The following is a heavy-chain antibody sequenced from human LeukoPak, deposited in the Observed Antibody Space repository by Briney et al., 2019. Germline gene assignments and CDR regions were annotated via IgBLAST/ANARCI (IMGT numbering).Heavy chain of an antibody. V-gene: IGHV3-23*01. CDR1: GFTFSTYA. D-gene: IGHD2-21*02. Sequence: GGSLRLSCAASGFTFSTYAMSWVRQAPGKGLEWVSSISARVSSTYYADSVNGRFTVFRDNYKNTLYLQMNSLRVEDMAIYYCVKDWRRPDQCGGDCLDHWGQGALVTVTS. J-gene: IGHJ5*02. CDR3: VKDWRRPDQCGGDCLDH. CDR2: ISARVSST.